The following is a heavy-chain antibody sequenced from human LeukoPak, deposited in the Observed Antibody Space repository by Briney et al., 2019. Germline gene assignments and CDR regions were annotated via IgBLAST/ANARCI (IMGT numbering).Heavy chain of an antibody. D-gene: IGHD4-17*01. CDR3: ARGGDYKNDY. Sequence: GGSVRVSCAASGFTFSSYWMHWVRQTPGKGLVWVSRINGAGSSISYADSVKGRVTISRDNAKNTLYLQMNNLRAEDTAVYYCARGGDYKNDYWGQGTLVTVSS. CDR2: INGAGSSI. CDR1: GFTFSSYW. V-gene: IGHV3-74*01. J-gene: IGHJ4*02.